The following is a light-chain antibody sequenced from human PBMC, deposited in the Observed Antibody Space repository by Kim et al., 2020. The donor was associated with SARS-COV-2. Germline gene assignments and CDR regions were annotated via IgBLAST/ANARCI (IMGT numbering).Light chain of an antibody. CDR3: QQFNDWPPIWT. V-gene: IGKV3-15*01. CDR1: QGVNTN. CDR2: RAS. Sequence: PAERATLSCRASQGVNTNVAWYQQKPGQAPRLLIYRASTRATGIPARFSGSGSGTEFTLTISSLQSEDFGVYYCQQFNDWPPIWTFGQGTKVDIK. J-gene: IGKJ1*01.